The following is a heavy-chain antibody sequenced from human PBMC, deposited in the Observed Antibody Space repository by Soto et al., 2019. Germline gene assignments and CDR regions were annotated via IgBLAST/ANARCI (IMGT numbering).Heavy chain of an antibody. D-gene: IGHD2-21*01. J-gene: IGHJ4*02. CDR2: IWHDGSEE. CDR1: GFTFNNHG. V-gene: IGHV3-33*01. CDR3: ARDGGHWTRPSCYSGFDS. Sequence: QGHLLQSGAGVVRPGKSMALSCEASGFTFNNHGAHWVRQAPGKGLVGVAVIWHDGSEEYYADSVKGRFTISRDNFKNPVALRMDGLTLEDTAAYSCARDGGHWTRPSCYSGFDSLGQGSLVTVSS.